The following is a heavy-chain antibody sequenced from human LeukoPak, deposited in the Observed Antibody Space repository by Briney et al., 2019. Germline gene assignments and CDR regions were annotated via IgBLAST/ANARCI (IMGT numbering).Heavy chain of an antibody. CDR3: AREVTNDY. CDR1: GFTFSSYE. Sequence: GGSLRLSCAASGFTFSSYEMNWVRQAPGKGLEWVSYISSSSSTIYYADSVKGRFTISRDNAKNSLYLQMNSLRAEDTAVYYCAREVTNDYWGQGTLVTVPS. J-gene: IGHJ4*02. V-gene: IGHV3-48*01. CDR2: ISSSSSTI.